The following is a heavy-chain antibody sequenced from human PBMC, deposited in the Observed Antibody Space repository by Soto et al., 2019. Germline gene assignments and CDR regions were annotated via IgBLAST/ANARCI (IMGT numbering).Heavy chain of an antibody. CDR2: IIPIFGTA. J-gene: IGHJ6*02. CDR3: ASGHYDFWSGYYYYYYYGMDV. V-gene: IGHV1-69*13. D-gene: IGHD3-3*01. Sequence: GASVKVSCKASGGTFSSYAISWVRQAPGQGLEWMGGIIPIFGTANYAQKFQGRVTITADESTSTAYMELSSLRSEDTAVYYCASGHYDFWSGYYYYYYYGMDVWGQGTTVTVSS. CDR1: GGTFSSYA.